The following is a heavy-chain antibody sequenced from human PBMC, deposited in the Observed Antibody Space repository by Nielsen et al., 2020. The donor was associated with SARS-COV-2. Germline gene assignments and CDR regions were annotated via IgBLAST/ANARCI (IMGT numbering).Heavy chain of an antibody. Sequence: ASVKVSCKASGYTFTTNYMHWVRQAPGQGLEWMGIINPSGGSTSYAQKFQGRVTMTRDTSMSTVYMELSSLRSEDTAVYYCAREHFVGGLGIVVVISTILDYWGQGTLVTVSS. CDR3: AREHFVGGLGIVVVISTILDY. V-gene: IGHV1-46*01. CDR1: GYTFTTNY. CDR2: INPSGGST. J-gene: IGHJ4*02. D-gene: IGHD3-22*01.